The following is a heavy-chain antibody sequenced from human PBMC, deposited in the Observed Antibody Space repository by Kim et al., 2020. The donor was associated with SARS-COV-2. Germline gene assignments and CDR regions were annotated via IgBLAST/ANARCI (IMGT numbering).Heavy chain of an antibody. V-gene: IGHV4-31*02. D-gene: IGHD3-10*01. CDR2: IYYSGST. CDR3: AREPSRSGTLEGIDY. Sequence: IRQHPGKGLEWIGYIYYSGSTYYNPSLKSRVTISVDTSKNQFSLKLSSVTAADTAVYYCAREPSRSGTLEGIDYWGQGTLVTVSS. J-gene: IGHJ4*02.